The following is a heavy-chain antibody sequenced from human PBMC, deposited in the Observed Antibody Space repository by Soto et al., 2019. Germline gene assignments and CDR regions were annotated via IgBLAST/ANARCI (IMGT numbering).Heavy chain of an antibody. V-gene: IGHV1-69*01. CDR1: GGTFGSYA. D-gene: IGHD2-2*01. J-gene: IGHJ6*02. CDR3: ARSQGSSTSLEIYYYYYYGMDV. Sequence: QVQLVQSGAEVKKPGSSVKVSCKASGGTFGSYAISWVRQAPGQGLEWMGGIIPIPGTANYAQKFQGRVTIAADESTSTADMELSSLRSEDTAAYYCARSQGSSTSLEIYYYYYYGMDVWGQGTTVTVSS. CDR2: IIPIPGTA.